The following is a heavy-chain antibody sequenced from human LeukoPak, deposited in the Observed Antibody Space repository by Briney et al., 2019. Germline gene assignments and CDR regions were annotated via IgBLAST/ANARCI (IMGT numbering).Heavy chain of an antibody. CDR2: INHSGST. V-gene: IGHV4-34*01. Sequence: PSETLSLTCAVYGGSFSGYYWSWIRQPPGKGLEWIGEINHSGSTNYNPSLKSRVTISVDTSKNQFSLKLSSVTAAATAVYYCARYTIFGVVSFDPWGQGTLVTVSS. J-gene: IGHJ5*02. CDR1: GGSFSGYY. D-gene: IGHD3-3*01. CDR3: ARYTIFGVVSFDP.